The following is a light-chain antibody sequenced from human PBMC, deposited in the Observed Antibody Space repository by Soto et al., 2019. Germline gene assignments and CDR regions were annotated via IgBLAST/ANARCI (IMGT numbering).Light chain of an antibody. CDR1: SNDVGGYNY. CDR3: SSYTSSSTLYV. V-gene: IGLV2-14*01. Sequence: LTQPASVSGSPGQSITISCTGTSNDVGGYNYVSWYQQHPGKAPKLMIYDVSNRPSGVSNRFSGSKSGNTASLTIFGLQAEDEADYYCSSYTSSSTLYVFGTGTKVTVL. J-gene: IGLJ1*01. CDR2: DVS.